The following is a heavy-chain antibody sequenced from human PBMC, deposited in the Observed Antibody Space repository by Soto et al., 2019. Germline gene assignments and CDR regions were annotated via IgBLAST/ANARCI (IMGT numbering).Heavy chain of an antibody. CDR3: ARVPNIVVVPADDAFDI. CDR1: GDSVSSNSAA. D-gene: IGHD2-2*01. J-gene: IGHJ3*02. V-gene: IGHV6-1*01. Sequence: QSQTLSLTCAISGDSVSSNSAAWNWIRQSPSRGLEWLGRTYYRSKWYNDYAVSVKSRITINPDTSKNQFSLQLNSVTPEDTAVYYCARVPNIVVVPADDAFDIWGQGTMVTVSS. CDR2: TYYRSKWYN.